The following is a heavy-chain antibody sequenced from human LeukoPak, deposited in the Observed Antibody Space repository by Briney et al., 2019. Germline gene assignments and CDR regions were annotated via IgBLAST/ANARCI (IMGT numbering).Heavy chain of an antibody. V-gene: IGHV4-59*08. CDR3: ASGGAVAGTPAFDY. J-gene: IGHJ4*02. D-gene: IGHD6-19*01. Sequence: SETLSLTCTVSGGSISSYYWSWIRQPPGKGLEWIGYIYYSGSTNYNPALKSRVTISVDTSKNQFSLKLSSVTAADTAVYYCASGGAVAGTPAFDYWGQGTLVTVS. CDR2: IYYSGST. CDR1: GGSISSYY.